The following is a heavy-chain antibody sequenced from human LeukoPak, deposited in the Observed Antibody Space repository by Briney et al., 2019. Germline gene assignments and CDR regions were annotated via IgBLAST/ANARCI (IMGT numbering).Heavy chain of an antibody. D-gene: IGHD2-2*01. CDR1: GGSISSYY. V-gene: IGHV4-59*01. Sequence: PSETLSLTCTVSGGSISSYYGSWVRQPPGKGLEWIGYIYYTGSTNYNPSLKSRITTSIDTSKNQFSLKLSSVTAADTAVYYCARSVVPTAPIDYWGQGTLVTVSS. CDR3: ARSVVPTAPIDY. J-gene: IGHJ4*02. CDR2: IYYTGST.